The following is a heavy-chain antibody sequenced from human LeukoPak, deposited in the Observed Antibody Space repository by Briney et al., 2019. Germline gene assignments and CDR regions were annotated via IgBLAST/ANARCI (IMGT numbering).Heavy chain of an antibody. V-gene: IGHV4-39*01. CDR1: GASISGSGYY. CDR3: AKSDGYGLIDY. Sequence: SETLSLTCAVSGASISGSGYYWGWIRQPPGMELQWIGNIYHTGSTYYNASLQSRVTISIDTSKNQFSLRLNSVTAADTAMYYCAKSDGYGLIDYWGQGTLVTVSS. CDR2: IYHTGST. D-gene: IGHD2-21*02. J-gene: IGHJ4*02.